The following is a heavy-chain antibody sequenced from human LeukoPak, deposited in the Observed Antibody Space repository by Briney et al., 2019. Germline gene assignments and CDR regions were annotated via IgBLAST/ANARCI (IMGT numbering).Heavy chain of an antibody. CDR1: GFTVSSNY. Sequence: GGSLRLSCAASGFTVSSNYMSWVRQAPGKGLEWVSVIYSGGSTNYADSVKDRFTISRDNSKNTLFLQMNSLRAEDTAVYYCARVLSLTGYPLDIWGQGTMVTVSS. V-gene: IGHV3-66*01. D-gene: IGHD3-9*01. CDR3: ARVLSLTGYPLDI. J-gene: IGHJ3*02. CDR2: IYSGGST.